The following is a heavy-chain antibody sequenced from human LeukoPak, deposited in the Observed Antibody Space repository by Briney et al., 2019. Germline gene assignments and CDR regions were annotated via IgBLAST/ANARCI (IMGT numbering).Heavy chain of an antibody. Sequence: GASVKVSCKASGYTFTSYGISWVRQAPGQGLEWMGWIGAYNGNTNYAQKLQGRITMTTDTSTSTAYMELRSLRSDDTAVYYCARVGIAVAGISYFDYWGQGTLVTVSS. J-gene: IGHJ4*02. CDR1: GYTFTSYG. D-gene: IGHD6-19*01. V-gene: IGHV1-18*01. CDR2: IGAYNGNT. CDR3: ARVGIAVAGISYFDY.